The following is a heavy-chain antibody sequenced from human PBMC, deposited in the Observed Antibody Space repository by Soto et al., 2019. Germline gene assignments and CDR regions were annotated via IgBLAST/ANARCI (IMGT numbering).Heavy chain of an antibody. V-gene: IGHV2-5*02. CDR1: GFSLSSGGVG. CDR2: IYWDDDK. Sequence: QITLKESGPTLVKPTQTLTLTCTFSGFSLSSGGVGVGWIRQPPGKALECLALIYWDDDKRYRPSLKSRLTITKDTSKTQVVLIMTNMDPVDTATYYCAHWTAMGRHYFDYWGQGTLVTVSS. J-gene: IGHJ4*02. D-gene: IGHD5-18*01. CDR3: AHWTAMGRHYFDY.